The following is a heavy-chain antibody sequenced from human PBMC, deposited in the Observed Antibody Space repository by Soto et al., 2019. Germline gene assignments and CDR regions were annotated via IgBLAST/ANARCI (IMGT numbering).Heavy chain of an antibody. V-gene: IGHV1-69*13. J-gene: IGHJ5*02. CDR2: IIPIFGTA. Sequence: SVKVSCEASGGTFSSYAISWVRQAPGQRVGWRGGIIPIFGTANYSQKFQGRVTITADDSTRTAYMELSSLRSEDTPVYYCARVAQPNWFDPWGQGTLVTVSS. CDR1: GGTFSSYA. CDR3: ARVAQPNWFDP.